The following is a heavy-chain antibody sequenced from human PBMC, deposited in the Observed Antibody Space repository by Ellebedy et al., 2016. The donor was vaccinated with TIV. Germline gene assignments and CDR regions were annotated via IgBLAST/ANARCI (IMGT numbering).Heavy chain of an antibody. CDR2: ISAYNGHT. J-gene: IGHJ5*02. V-gene: IGHV1-18*04. CDR1: GYTFTNYG. D-gene: IGHD6-13*01. CDR3: ATWYSSNNWFDP. Sequence: AASVKVSCKASGYTFTNYGITWVRQAPGQGLEWMGWISAYNGHTNYAQNLQGRVTMTTNTSTNTAYMYLRSLRIDDTAVYYCATWYSSNNWFDPWGQGTLVTVSS.